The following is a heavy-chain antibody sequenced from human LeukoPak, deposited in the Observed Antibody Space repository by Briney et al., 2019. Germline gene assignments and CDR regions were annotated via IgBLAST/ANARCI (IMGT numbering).Heavy chain of an antibody. CDR1: GFTFSSYG. J-gene: IGHJ4*02. D-gene: IGHD2-15*01. CDR3: ARGRYCNGGSCYFDS. CDR2: ISNSGVSS. V-gene: IGHV3-23*01. Sequence: GGSLRLSCAASGFTFSSYGMSWVRQVPGKGLEWVSGISNSGVSSFYAGSVKGRFTISRDNSKNTLYLQMNSLRGEDTAVYYCARGRYCNGGSCYFDSWGQGTLATVSS.